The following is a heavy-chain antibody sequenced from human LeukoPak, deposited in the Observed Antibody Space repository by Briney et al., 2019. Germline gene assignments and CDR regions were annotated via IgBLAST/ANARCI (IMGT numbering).Heavy chain of an antibody. V-gene: IGHV1-2*02. D-gene: IGHD6-19*01. CDR1: GYTFTGYY. Sequence: ASVKVSCKASGYTFTGYYMHWVRQAPGQGLEWMGWINPNSGGTNYAQKFQGRVTMTRDTAISTAYMELSRRRSDDTAVYYCARAATGWLQPDFDYWGQGTLVTVSS. CDR2: INPNSGGT. CDR3: ARAATGWLQPDFDY. J-gene: IGHJ4*02.